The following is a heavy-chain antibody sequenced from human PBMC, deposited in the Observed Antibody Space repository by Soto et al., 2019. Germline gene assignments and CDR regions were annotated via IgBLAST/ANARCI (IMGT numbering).Heavy chain of an antibody. CDR1: GYTFTSYG. V-gene: IGHV1-18*01. J-gene: IGHJ4*02. Sequence: ASVKVSCKASGYTFTSYGISWVRQAPGQGLEWMGWISAYNGNTNYAQKLQGRVTMTTDTSTRTAYMELRSLRSDDTAVYYCARGDIVVVPAAKKPFDYWGQGTLVTVSS. CDR3: ARGDIVVVPAAKKPFDY. CDR2: ISAYNGNT. D-gene: IGHD2-2*01.